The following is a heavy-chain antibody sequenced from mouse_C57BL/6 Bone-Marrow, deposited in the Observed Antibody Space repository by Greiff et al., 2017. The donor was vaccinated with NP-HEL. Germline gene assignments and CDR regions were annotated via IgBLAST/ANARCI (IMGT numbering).Heavy chain of an antibody. D-gene: IGHD4-1*01. Sequence: EVMLVESGGGLVQPGGSLKLSCAASGFTFSDYYMYWVRQTPEKRLEWVAYISNGGGSTYYPDTVKGRFTISRDNAKNTLYLQMSRLKSEDTAMYYCARANWDVWFAYWGQGTLVTVSA. CDR3: ARANWDVWFAY. J-gene: IGHJ3*01. CDR2: ISNGGGST. CDR1: GFTFSDYY. V-gene: IGHV5-12*01.